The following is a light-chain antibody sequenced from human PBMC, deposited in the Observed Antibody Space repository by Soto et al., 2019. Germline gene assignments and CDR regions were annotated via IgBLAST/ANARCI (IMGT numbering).Light chain of an antibody. Sequence: QSALTQSRSVSGSPGQSVTISCSGSSSDIGIYNYVSWYQHHPGKVPKVLIYDVNKRPSGVPDRFSGSKSGNTASLTISGLQADDEADYFCAAWDDSLSGPWVFGGGTKVTVL. V-gene: IGLV2-11*01. CDR1: SSDIGIYNY. CDR2: DVN. CDR3: AAWDDSLSGPWV. J-gene: IGLJ3*02.